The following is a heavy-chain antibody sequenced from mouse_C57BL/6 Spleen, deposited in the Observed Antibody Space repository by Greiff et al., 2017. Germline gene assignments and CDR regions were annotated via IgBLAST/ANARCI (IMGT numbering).Heavy chain of an antibody. CDR2: LYPGDGDT. CDR1: GYAFSSSW. Sequence: QVQLQQSGPELVKPGASVKISCKASGYAFSSSWMNWVKQRPGKGLEWIGRLYPGDGDTNYNGKFKGKATLTADKSSSTAYMQLSSLTSEDSAVYFCARSDVRYAMDYWGQGTSVTVSS. J-gene: IGHJ4*01. V-gene: IGHV1-82*01. CDR3: ARSDVRYAMDY.